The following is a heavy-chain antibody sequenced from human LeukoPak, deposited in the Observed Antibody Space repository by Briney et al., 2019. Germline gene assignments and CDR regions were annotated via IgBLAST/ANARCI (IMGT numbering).Heavy chain of an antibody. J-gene: IGHJ6*03. V-gene: IGHV4-34*01. CDR2: INHSGST. CDR3: ARVSYCSSTSCYTGSNYYYYYMDV. CDR1: GGSFSGYY. D-gene: IGHD2-2*02. Sequence: PSETLSLTCAVYGGSFSGYYWSWIRQPPGKGLEWIGEINHSGSTNYNPSLKSRVPISVGTSKNQFSLKLSSVTAADTAVYYCARVSYCSSTSCYTGSNYYYYYMDVGGKGTTVTVSS.